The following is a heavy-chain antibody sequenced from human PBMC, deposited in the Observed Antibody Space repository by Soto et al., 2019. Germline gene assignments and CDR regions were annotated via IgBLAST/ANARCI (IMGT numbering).Heavy chain of an antibody. J-gene: IGHJ4*02. D-gene: IGHD3-9*01. Sequence: SETLSLTCTVSGGSISSYYWSWIRQPPGKGLEWIGYIYYSGSTNYNPSLKSRVTISVDTSKNQFSLKLSSVTAADTAVYYCARLDILTGYYNYWGQGTLVTVSS. CDR3: ARLDILTGYYNY. CDR1: GGSISSYY. CDR2: IYYSGST. V-gene: IGHV4-59*08.